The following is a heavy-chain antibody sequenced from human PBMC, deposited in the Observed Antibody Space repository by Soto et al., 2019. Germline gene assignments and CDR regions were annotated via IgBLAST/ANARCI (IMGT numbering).Heavy chain of an antibody. V-gene: IGHV3-30*18. Sequence: QVQLVESGGGVVQPGRSLRLSCAASGFTFSSYGMHWVRQAPGKGLEWVAVISYDGSNKYYADSVKGRFTISRDNSKNTLYLQMNSLRAEDTAVYYCAKNSCSGGSCYGAPSFDYWGQGTLVTVSS. CDR3: AKNSCSGGSCYGAPSFDY. CDR1: GFTFSSYG. D-gene: IGHD2-15*01. CDR2: ISYDGSNK. J-gene: IGHJ4*02.